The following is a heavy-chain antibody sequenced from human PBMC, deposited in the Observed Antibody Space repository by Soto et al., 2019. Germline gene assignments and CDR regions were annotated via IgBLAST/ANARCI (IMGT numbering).Heavy chain of an antibody. V-gene: IGHV4-30-2*01. CDR2: IYHSGST. D-gene: IGHD3-3*01. CDR1: GGSISSGGYS. Sequence: QLQLQESGSGLVKPSQTLSLTCAVSGGSISSGGYSWSWIRQPPGKGLEWIGYIYHSGSTYYNPSLKSRVTISVDRSKNQFSLKLSSVTAADTAVYYCASSKVTIFGVVTLSYWGQGTLVTVSS. CDR3: ASSKVTIFGVVTLSY. J-gene: IGHJ4*02.